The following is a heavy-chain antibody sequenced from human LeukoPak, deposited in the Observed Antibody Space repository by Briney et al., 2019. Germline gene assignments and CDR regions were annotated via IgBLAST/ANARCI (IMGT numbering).Heavy chain of an antibody. J-gene: IGHJ6*02. D-gene: IGHD3-10*01. V-gene: IGHV4-34*01. Sequence: SSETLSLTCAVYGGSFRGYYWSWIRQPPGKGLEWIGEINHSGSTNYNPSLKSRVTISVDTSKNQFSLKLSSVTAADTAVYCCARVRMVRGVITYYYYGMDVWGQGTTVTVSS. CDR1: GGSFRGYY. CDR3: ARVRMVRGVITYYYYGMDV. CDR2: INHSGST.